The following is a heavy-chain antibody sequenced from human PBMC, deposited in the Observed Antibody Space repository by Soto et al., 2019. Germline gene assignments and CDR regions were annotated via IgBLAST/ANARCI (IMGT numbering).Heavy chain of an antibody. CDR1: GFTFSSYG. J-gene: IGHJ6*02. D-gene: IGHD3-22*01. CDR3: AKDLKSYDSSGYFAGYYYYYGMDV. CDR2: ISYDGSNK. Sequence: PGGSLRLSCAASGFTFSSYGMHWVRQAPGKGLEWVAVISYDGSNKYYADSVKGRFTISRDNSKNTLYLQMNSLRAEDTAVYYCAKDLKSYDSSGYFAGYYYYYGMDVWGQGTTVTVSS. V-gene: IGHV3-30*18.